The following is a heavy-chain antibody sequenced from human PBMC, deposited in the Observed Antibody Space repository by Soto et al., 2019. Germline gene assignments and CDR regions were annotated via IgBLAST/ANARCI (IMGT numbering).Heavy chain of an antibody. CDR3: ASALIVVISTFTWFEY. J-gene: IGHJ5*01. D-gene: IGHD3-22*01. Sequence: ASVKVSCKASGYSFTSYAMHWVRQAPGQRLEWMGWINAGNGDTKYSQKFQGRVTITSDTSATTVYMELSSLRSEDTAMYYCASALIVVISTFTWFEYWGQGTLVTVSS. CDR1: GYSFTSYA. CDR2: INAGNGDT. V-gene: IGHV1-3*01.